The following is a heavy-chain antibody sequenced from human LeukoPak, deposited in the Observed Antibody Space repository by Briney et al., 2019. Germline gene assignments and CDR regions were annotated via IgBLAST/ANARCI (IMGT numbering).Heavy chain of an antibody. CDR3: ARDTVTGYSSGWYKPFPFDY. CDR1: GFTFSDYY. Sequence: GGSLRLSCAASGFTFSDYYMSWIRQAPGKGLEWVSYISSSGSTIYYADSVKGRFTISRDNTKNSLYLQMNSLRVDDTAVYYCARDTVTGYSSGWYKPFPFDYWGQGSLVTVSS. CDR2: ISSSGSTI. V-gene: IGHV3-11*04. J-gene: IGHJ4*02. D-gene: IGHD6-19*01.